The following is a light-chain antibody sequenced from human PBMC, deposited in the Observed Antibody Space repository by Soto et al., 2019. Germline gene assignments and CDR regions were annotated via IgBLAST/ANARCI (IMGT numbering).Light chain of an antibody. J-gene: IGLJ2*01. CDR3: QVCDSSSGVI. Sequence: SYELTQPPSVSVAPGQTASITCGGNNIGSKSVHWYQQKPGQAPVLVVYDDRDRPSGIPERFSGSNSGNTATLTISRVEAGDEADYFCQVCDSSSGVIFGGGTKVTVL. V-gene: IGLV3-21*02. CDR2: DDR. CDR1: NIGSKS.